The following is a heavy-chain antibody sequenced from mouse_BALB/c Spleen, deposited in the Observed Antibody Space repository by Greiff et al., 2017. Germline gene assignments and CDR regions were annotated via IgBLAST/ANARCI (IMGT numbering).Heavy chain of an antibody. CDR1: GFNIKDTY. CDR2: IDPANGNT. Sequence: VQLKESVAELVKPGASVKLSCTASGFNIKDTYMHWVKQRPEQGLEWIGRIDPANGNTKYDPKFQGKATITADTSSNTAYLQLSSLTSEDTAVYYCASLRYDGAMDYWGQGTSVTVSS. V-gene: IGHV14-3*02. J-gene: IGHJ4*01. D-gene: IGHD2-14*01. CDR3: ASLRYDGAMDY.